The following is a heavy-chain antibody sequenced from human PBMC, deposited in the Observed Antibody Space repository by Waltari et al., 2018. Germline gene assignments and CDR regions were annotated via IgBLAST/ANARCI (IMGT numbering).Heavy chain of an antibody. CDR2: IRSRTKGDAT. CDR1: GLIFSDYA. Sequence: EVQLVESGGALVTTGGSLNLSCAASGLIFSDYARLWVRQASGKGLGWVGRIRSRTKGDATAYAESVQGRFTISRDDSKNTAYLEMNSLKTDDTAVYYCIRPFEMGIDWGQGTLVTVSS. CDR3: IRPFEMGID. V-gene: IGHV3-73*01. J-gene: IGHJ4*02. D-gene: IGHD7-27*01.